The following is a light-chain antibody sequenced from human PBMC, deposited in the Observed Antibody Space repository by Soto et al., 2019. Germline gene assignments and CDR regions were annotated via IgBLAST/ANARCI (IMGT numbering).Light chain of an antibody. J-gene: IGKJ4*01. CDR2: DAS. CDR3: QQYNSYTLT. Sequence: DIQMTQSPSSLYASLGDRVTITCRASQGIRSWLAWYQQKPGRAPKPLIYDASSLQSGVPSRFSVSGSGTDFTLTISRLKNEDFATYYCQQYNSYTLTFCGGTKVDIK. CDR1: QGIRSW. V-gene: IGKV1D-16*01.